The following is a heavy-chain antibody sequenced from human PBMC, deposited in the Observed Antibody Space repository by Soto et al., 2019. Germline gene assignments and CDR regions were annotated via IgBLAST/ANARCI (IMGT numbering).Heavy chain of an antibody. CDR2: IWYDGSNK. CDR1: GFTFSSYG. D-gene: IGHD1-1*01. Sequence: GGSLRLSCAASGFTFSSYGMHWVRQAPGKGLEWVAVIWYDGSNKYYADSVKGRFTISRDNSKNTLYLQMNSLRAEDTAVYYCARPGIGSSQWFDPWGQGTLVTVSS. V-gene: IGHV3-33*01. J-gene: IGHJ5*02. CDR3: ARPGIGSSQWFDP.